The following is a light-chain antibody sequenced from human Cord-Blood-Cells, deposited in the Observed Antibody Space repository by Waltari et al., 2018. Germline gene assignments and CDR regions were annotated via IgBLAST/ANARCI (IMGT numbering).Light chain of an antibody. CDR2: DVS. J-gene: IGLJ3*02. CDR1: SSDVAGDNY. V-gene: IGLV2-11*01. CDR3: CSYAGSYTWV. Sequence: QSALTQPRSASGSPGQSVTISCTVTSSDVAGDNYVSWYQRHPGQAPKLMIDDVSNRPSGVPDRFPGSKSGNTASLTISGLHAEDEADYYCCSYAGSYTWVFGGGTKLTVL.